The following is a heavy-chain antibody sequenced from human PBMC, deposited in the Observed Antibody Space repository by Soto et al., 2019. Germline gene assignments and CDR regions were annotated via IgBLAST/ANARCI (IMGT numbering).Heavy chain of an antibody. CDR3: ASGSSVSAYIDS. D-gene: IGHD6-13*01. V-gene: IGHV4-61*01. CDR2: IYNSGST. J-gene: IGHJ4*02. CDR1: GGSVSSGNQY. Sequence: QVQLQESGPGLVKPSETLSLTCTVSGGSVSSGNQYWSWIRQPPGKGLEWIGYIYNSGSTDYNPTQKSRVSISADTSKNQFSLKLSSVTAADTARYLCASGSSVSAYIDSWGQGTLVTVSS.